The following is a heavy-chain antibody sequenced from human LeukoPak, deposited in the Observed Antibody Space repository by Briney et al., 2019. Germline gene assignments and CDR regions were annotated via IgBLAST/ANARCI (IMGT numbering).Heavy chain of an antibody. J-gene: IGHJ5*02. CDR1: GFIFSNYW. V-gene: IGHV3-7*04. D-gene: IGHD3-16*01. CDR3: ARDMIILQS. Sequence: PGGSLRLSCSASGFIFSNYWMTCVRQAPGKGLEWVANIKQDGSEKYYVDSVKGRFTISRDNAKKSLYLQMNSLRAEDTAVYFCARDMIILQSWGQGTLVTVSS. CDR2: IKQDGSEK.